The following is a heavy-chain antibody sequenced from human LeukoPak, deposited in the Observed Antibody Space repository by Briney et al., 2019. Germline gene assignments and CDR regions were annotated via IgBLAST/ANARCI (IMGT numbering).Heavy chain of an antibody. CDR1: GFIFSSYS. CDR3: ARYTFSSGFLY. CDR2: INSDGSST. J-gene: IGHJ4*02. Sequence: GGSLRLSCAASGFIFSSYSMNWVRQAPGKGLVWVSRINSDGSSTSYADSVKGRFTISRDNAKNTLFLQMNSLRAEDTAVYYCARYTFSSGFLYWGQGTLVTVSS. D-gene: IGHD6-19*01. V-gene: IGHV3-74*01.